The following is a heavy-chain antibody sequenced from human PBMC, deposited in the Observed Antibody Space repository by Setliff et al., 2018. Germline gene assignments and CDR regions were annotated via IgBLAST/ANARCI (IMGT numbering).Heavy chain of an antibody. J-gene: IGHJ4*02. CDR2: IIPILGRA. CDR3: ARVRGLGSMVRGVDY. V-gene: IGHV1-69*10. D-gene: IGHD3-10*01. Sequence: SVKVSCKASGGTFSSNAISWVRQAPGQGLEWMGGIIPILGRANYAQNFQGRVTMTRGTSISTAYMELSRLRSDDPAVYYCARVRGLGSMVRGVDYWGQGTLVTVSS. CDR1: GGTFSSNA.